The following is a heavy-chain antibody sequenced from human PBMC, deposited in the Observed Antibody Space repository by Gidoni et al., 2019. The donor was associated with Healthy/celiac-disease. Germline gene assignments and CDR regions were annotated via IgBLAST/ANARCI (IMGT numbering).Heavy chain of an antibody. CDR2: INSDGSRT. Sequence: EVQLVESGGGLVQPGGSLRLSCSASGFTFSSYWVHWVRQVPGKGLVWVSRINSDGSRTSSADSVRGRFTISRDNAKNTLYLQMNSLRAEDTAVYYCVRTDYSTSSFMYWGQGTLVTVSS. D-gene: IGHD6-6*01. J-gene: IGHJ4*02. CDR1: GFTFSSYW. CDR3: VRTDYSTSSFMY. V-gene: IGHV3-74*01.